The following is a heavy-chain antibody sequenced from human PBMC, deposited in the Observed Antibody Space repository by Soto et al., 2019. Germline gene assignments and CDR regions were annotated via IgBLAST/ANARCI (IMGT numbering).Heavy chain of an antibody. CDR1: GYSFTTYW. V-gene: IGHV5-51*01. CDR2: IYPGDSHT. CDR3: ARLGDNNYQYKYNWFDP. D-gene: IGHD4-4*01. J-gene: IGHJ5*02. Sequence: PGESLKISCTGSGYSFTTYWIAWVRQMPGKGLEWMGIIYPGDSHTQYSPSFQGQVTISADKSISTAYLQWSSLKASDAAMYYCARLGDNNYQYKYNWFDPWGQGTLVTVSS.